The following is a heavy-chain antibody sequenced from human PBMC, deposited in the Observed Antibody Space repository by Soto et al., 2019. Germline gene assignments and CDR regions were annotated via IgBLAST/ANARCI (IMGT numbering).Heavy chain of an antibody. J-gene: IGHJ5*02. CDR3: ASDLPLYCTHGVCSESQLYP. Sequence: SVKVSCKASGGTFSSYAISWVRQAPGQGLEWMGGIIPIFGTANYAQKFQGRVTITADESTSTAYMELSSLRSEDTAVYYCASDLPLYCTHGVCSESQLYPLGQGTLVTVSS. CDR1: GGTFSSYA. V-gene: IGHV1-69*13. CDR2: IIPIFGTA. D-gene: IGHD2-8*01.